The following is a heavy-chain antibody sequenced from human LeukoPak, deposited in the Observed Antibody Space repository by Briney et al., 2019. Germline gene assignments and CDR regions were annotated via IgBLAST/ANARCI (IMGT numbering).Heavy chain of an antibody. J-gene: IGHJ4*02. CDR3: AKRGIVIRAVIIVGFHKEAYYFDD. CDR1: GITLSNYG. D-gene: IGHD3-10*01. Sequence: GGSLRLSCAVSGITLSNYGMSWVRQAPGKGLEWVAGISGSAGGTIYAASVKGRFTISRDNPKNTLYLQMSSLSAEDTAVYFCAKRGIVIRAVIIVGFHKEAYYFDDWGQGALVTVSS. V-gene: IGHV3-23*01. CDR2: ISGSAGGT.